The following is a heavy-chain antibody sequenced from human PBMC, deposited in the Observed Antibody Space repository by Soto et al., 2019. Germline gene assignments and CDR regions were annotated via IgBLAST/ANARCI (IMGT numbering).Heavy chain of an antibody. V-gene: IGHV4-39*07. CDR2: IYYSGST. J-gene: IGHJ3*02. CDR1: AGSISSSSFH. D-gene: IGHD6-13*01. CDR3: ARMGRQGIAAADDAFDI. Sequence: SETLSLTCSVSVSAGSISSSSFHWDWIRQAPGKGLEWIGSIYYSGSTYYNPSLKSRVTISVDTSKNQFSLKLSSVTAADTAVYYCARMGRQGIAAADDAFDIWGQGTMVTVSS.